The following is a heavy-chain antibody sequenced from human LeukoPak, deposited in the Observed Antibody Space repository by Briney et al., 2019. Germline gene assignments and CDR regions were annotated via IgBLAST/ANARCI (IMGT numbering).Heavy chain of an antibody. CDR2: INYNSGGT. CDR1: GNTFTDYY. CDR3: ARGTVRGHIPNWFDP. D-gene: IGHD3-10*01. V-gene: IGHV1-2*02. J-gene: IGHJ5*02. Sequence: ASVTVSCKASGNTFTDYYIHWVRQAPGQGLEWMGWINYNSGGTNYAQTFQGTVTMTRDTSISTAYMEMINLRYEDTAVYYCARGTVRGHIPNWFDPWGQGTQVTVSS.